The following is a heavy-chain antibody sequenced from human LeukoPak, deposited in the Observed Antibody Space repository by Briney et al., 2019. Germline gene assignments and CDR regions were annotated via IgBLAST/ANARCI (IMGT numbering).Heavy chain of an antibody. CDR2: IGSGGSST. CDR1: RFTFSSYA. CDR3: AKDFTPVPLGVFDS. J-gene: IGHJ4*02. Sequence: GGSLRLSCAASRFTFSSYAMSWVRQAPGKGLEWVSGIGSGGSSTYYADSVKGRFTISRDNSENTLYLQMTSLRAEDTAVYYCAKDFTPVPLGVFDSWGQGALVTVSS. D-gene: IGHD2-8*01. V-gene: IGHV3-23*01.